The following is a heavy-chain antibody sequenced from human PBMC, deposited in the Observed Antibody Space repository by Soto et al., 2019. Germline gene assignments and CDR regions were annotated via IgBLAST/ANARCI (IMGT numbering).Heavy chain of an antibody. CDR2: INSDGSST. J-gene: IGHJ4*02. Sequence: EVQLVESGGGLVQPGGSLRLSCAASGFTFSSYWMHWVRQAPGKGLVWVSRINSDGSSTSYADSVKGRFTISRDNAKNTLYLQMNSLRAEDTAVYYCARGKNFAYYDSSGYPYYWGQGTLVTVSS. V-gene: IGHV3-74*01. D-gene: IGHD3-22*01. CDR3: ARGKNFAYYDSSGYPYY. CDR1: GFTFSSYW.